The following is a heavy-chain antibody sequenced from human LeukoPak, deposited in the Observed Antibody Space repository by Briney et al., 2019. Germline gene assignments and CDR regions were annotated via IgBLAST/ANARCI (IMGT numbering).Heavy chain of an antibody. CDR3: ARGADSGYSSDN. J-gene: IGHJ4*02. Sequence: GGSLRLSCAASGFTFSSYTMNWVRQAPGKGLVWVSRINSDGRSTNYADSVKGRFTISRDNAKNTLYLQMNSLRAEDTAVYYCARGADSGYSSDNWGQGTLVSVSS. CDR1: GFTFSSYT. V-gene: IGHV3-74*01. D-gene: IGHD3-9*01. CDR2: INSDGRST.